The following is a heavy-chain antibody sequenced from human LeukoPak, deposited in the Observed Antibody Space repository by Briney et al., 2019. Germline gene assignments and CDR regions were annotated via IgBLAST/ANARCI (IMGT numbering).Heavy chain of an antibody. D-gene: IGHD3-16*01. CDR2: IWYNGNNK. CDR3: ARDSRLGEIFPGMDV. J-gene: IGHJ6*04. Sequence: PGRSLRLSCSTSGFTFSYYGMHWVRQAPGKGLEWVAVIWYNGNNKYYVDSVKGRFTISRDTSKNTLYLQMNSLRVEDTAVYFCARDSRLGEIFPGMDVWGKGTTVIVSS. CDR1: GFTFSYYG. V-gene: IGHV3-33*01.